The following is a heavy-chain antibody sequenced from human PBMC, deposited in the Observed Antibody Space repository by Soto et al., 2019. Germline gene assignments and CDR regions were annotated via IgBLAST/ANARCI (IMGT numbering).Heavy chain of an antibody. CDR2: IYYSGST. V-gene: IGHV4-59*12. CDR1: GGSISSYY. D-gene: IGHD3-10*01. CDR3: ARSINP. Sequence: SETLCLTCTVSGGSISSYYWSWIRQPPGKGLEWIGYIYYSGSTYYNPSLKSRVTISVDTSKNQFSLKLSSVTAADTAVYYCARSINPWGQGTLVTVSS. J-gene: IGHJ5*02.